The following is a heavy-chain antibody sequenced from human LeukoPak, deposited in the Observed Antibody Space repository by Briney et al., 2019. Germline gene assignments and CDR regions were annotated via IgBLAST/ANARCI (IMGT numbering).Heavy chain of an antibody. CDR3: AKSPVSSCRGSFCYPFDY. D-gene: IGHD2-15*01. V-gene: IGHV3-23*01. Sequence: GGSLRLSCAASGFTFSTYAMSWVRQIPGKGLEWVSAISGSDDGTYYADSVKGRFTISRDNSRNTLYLQMNTLRAGDTAVYFCAKSPVSSCRGSFCYPFDYLGQGNLVTVSS. J-gene: IGHJ4*02. CDR1: GFTFSTYA. CDR2: ISGSDDGT.